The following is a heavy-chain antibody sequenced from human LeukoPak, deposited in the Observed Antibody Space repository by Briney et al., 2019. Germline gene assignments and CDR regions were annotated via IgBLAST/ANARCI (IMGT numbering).Heavy chain of an antibody. D-gene: IGHD6-6*01. CDR3: AKQARPDYYYYMDV. CDR1: GFTFSSYA. J-gene: IGHJ6*03. V-gene: IGHV3-23*01. Sequence: GGSLRLSCAASGFTFSSYAMSWVRQAPGKGLEWVSAISGSGGSTYYADSVKGRFTISRDNSKNTLYLQMNSLRAEDTAVNYCAKQARPDYYYYMDVWGKGTTVTVSS. CDR2: ISGSGGST.